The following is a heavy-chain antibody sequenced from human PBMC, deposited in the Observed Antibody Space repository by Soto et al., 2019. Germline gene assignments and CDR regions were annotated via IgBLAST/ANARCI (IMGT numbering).Heavy chain of an antibody. Sequence: ASVRVFCKASGYSLIDYYTHWVRQAPGQGPELMGRISPKSGAINYAQKFQGRVTLNWDTSLNTAYMELSSLRSDDTALYYCARPPGYIGGWCYYKSWGEGTLDNVSS. CDR1: GYSLIDYY. CDR2: ISPKSGAI. CDR3: ARPPGYIGGWCYYKS. V-gene: IGHV1-2*02. D-gene: IGHD1-26*01. J-gene: IGHJ5*02.